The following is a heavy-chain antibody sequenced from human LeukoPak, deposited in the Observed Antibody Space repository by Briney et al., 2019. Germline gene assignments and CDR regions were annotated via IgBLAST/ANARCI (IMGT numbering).Heavy chain of an antibody. CDR2: ISGSGGST. CDR1: GFNFSSYV. V-gene: IGHV3-23*01. D-gene: IGHD2-2*01. Sequence: GGSLRLSCAASGFNFSSYVMSWVRQAPGKGLEWVSAISGSGGSTYYADSVKGRFTISRDNSKNTLYLQMNSLRAEDTAVYYCAKGPRVPAAIYLDYWGQGTLVTVSS. CDR3: AKGPRVPAAIYLDY. J-gene: IGHJ4*02.